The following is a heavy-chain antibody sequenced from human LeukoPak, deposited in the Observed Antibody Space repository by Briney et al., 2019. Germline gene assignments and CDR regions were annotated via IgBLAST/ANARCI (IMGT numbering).Heavy chain of an antibody. J-gene: IGHJ3*02. CDR1: GFTFSSYW. CDR3: ARDRVGATFLCAFDI. CDR2: INSDGSST. D-gene: IGHD1-26*01. Sequence: PGGSLRLSCAASGFTFSSYWMYWVRQAPGKGLVWVSRINSDGSSTNYADSVKGRFTISRDNAKNTLYLQMNSLRAEDTAVYYCARDRVGATFLCAFDIWGQGTMVTVSS. V-gene: IGHV3-74*01.